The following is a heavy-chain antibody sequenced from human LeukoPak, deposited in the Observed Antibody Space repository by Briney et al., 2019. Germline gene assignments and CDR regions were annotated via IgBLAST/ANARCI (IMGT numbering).Heavy chain of an antibody. D-gene: IGHD2-15*01. CDR1: GFTLSTYW. Sequence: GGSLRLSCVASGFTLSTYWMHWVRQAPGKGLVWVSRVNSDGSATSYADSVMVRFTISRDSAKNTLYLQMNSLRPEDTAVYYCARGNKWSFDSWGQGALVTVSS. V-gene: IGHV3-74*01. J-gene: IGHJ4*02. CDR3: ARGNKWSFDS. CDR2: VNSDGSAT.